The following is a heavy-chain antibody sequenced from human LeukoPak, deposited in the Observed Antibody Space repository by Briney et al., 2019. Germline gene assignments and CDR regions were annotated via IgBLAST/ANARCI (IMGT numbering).Heavy chain of an antibody. Sequence: ASVKVSCKASGYSFTSYAVHWVRQAPGHRLEWMGWINVDSGNTKNSEKFQGRVTITRDTSATTAYMEVSSLRGEDTAVYYCARETSSYGAFDIWGQGTMVTVSS. CDR1: GYSFTSYA. CDR3: ARETSSYGAFDI. D-gene: IGHD5-18*01. J-gene: IGHJ3*02. V-gene: IGHV1-3*01. CDR2: INVDSGNT.